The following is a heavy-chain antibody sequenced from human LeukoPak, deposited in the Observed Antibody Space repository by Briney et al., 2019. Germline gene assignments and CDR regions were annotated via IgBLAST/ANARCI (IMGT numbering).Heavy chain of an antibody. J-gene: IGHJ6*03. CDR3: GRYGLGYYYMDV. V-gene: IGHV3-48*04. CDR2: ISNRGNNI. D-gene: IGHD6-19*01. Sequence: SGGSLRLSCAASGFTFSSYSMNWVRQAPGKGLEWVSYISNRGNNIYYADSVKGRFTISRDNAKNSLYLQMNSLRAEDTAVYYCGRYGLGYYYMDVWGKGTTVTVSS. CDR1: GFTFSSYS.